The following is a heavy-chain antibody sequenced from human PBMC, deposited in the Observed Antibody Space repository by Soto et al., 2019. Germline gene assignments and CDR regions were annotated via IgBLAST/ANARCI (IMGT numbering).Heavy chain of an antibody. J-gene: IGHJ6*03. CDR2: INHSGST. CDR3: ARTAARPYYYYYYMDV. CDR1: GGSFSGYY. D-gene: IGHD6-6*01. Sequence: SETLSLTCAFYGGSFSGYYWSWIRQPPGKGLEWIGEINHSGSTNYNPSLKSRVTISVDTSKNQFSLKLSSVTAADTAVYYCARTAARPYYYYYYMDVWGKGTTVTVSS. V-gene: IGHV4-34*01.